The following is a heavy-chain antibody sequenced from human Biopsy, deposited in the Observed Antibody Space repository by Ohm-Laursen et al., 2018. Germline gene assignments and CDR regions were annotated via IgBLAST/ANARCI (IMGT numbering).Heavy chain of an antibody. J-gene: IGHJ3*01. D-gene: IGHD1-26*01. V-gene: IGHV3-21*01. CDR2: ISGSSTYI. Sequence: SLRLSCAASGVTLSGYKMNWVRQAPGKGLEWVSSISGSSTYIYYADSVKGRFTISRDNAKNSLSLQMNSLRADDTAVYYCARLNSGTYDASDLWGQGTMVIVSS. CDR3: ARLNSGTYDASDL. CDR1: GVTLSGYK.